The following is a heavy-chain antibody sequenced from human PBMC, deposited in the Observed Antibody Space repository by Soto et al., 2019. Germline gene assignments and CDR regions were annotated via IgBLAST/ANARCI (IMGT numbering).Heavy chain of an antibody. CDR3: ARDGFYAGSGRYSYGYSPPRYYAMDL. D-gene: IGHD5-18*01. J-gene: IGHJ6*02. Sequence: QVQLVQSGTEVKKPGASVKVSCKTSGYTFINYGISWVRQAPGQGPEWMGWISHYNDDTKYAQKFQGRVTMTTDTSTRTAYMEMRSLRSDDTAIYYCARDGFYAGSGRYSYGYSPPRYYAMDLWGQGTTVTVSS. CDR2: ISHYNDDT. CDR1: GYTFINYG. V-gene: IGHV1-18*01.